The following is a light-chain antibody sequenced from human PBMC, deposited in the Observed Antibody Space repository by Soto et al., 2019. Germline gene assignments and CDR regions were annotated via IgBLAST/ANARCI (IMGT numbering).Light chain of an antibody. J-gene: IGKJ4*01. CDR2: AAS. CDR3: QQSYSTPPT. Sequence: DIQMTQSPSSLSASVGDRVTITCRASQSISSYLNWYQQKPGKAPKLLIYAASSLQSGVPSRFSGSGSGTDFTITISSLQPEDFATYYCQQSYSTPPTFGGGNKVEIK. CDR1: QSISSY. V-gene: IGKV1-39*01.